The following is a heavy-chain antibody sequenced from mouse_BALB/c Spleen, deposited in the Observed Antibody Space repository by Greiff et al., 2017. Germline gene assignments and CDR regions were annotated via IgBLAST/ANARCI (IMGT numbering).Heavy chain of an antibody. CDR3: ARYGFDY. J-gene: IGHJ2*01. D-gene: IGHD1-1*02. Sequence: QVQLKQSGAELAKPGASVKMSCKASGYTFTSYWMHWVKQRPGQGLEWIGYINPSTGYTEYNQKFKDKATLTADKSSSTAYMQLSSLTSEDSAVYYCARYGFDYWGQGTTLTVSS. V-gene: IGHV1-7*01. CDR1: GYTFTSYW. CDR2: INPSTGYT.